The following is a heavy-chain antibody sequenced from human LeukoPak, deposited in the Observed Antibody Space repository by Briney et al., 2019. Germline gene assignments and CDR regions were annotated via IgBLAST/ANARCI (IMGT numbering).Heavy chain of an antibody. Sequence: SETLSLTCTVSGGSISSSSYYWGWIRQPPGKGLEWIGSIYYSGSTYYNPSLKSRVTISVDTSKNQFSLKLSSVTAADTAVYYCARETRIAAAVNWGQGTLVTVSS. CDR1: GGSISSSSYY. V-gene: IGHV4-39*02. CDR2: IYYSGST. J-gene: IGHJ4*02. CDR3: ARETRIAAAVN. D-gene: IGHD6-13*01.